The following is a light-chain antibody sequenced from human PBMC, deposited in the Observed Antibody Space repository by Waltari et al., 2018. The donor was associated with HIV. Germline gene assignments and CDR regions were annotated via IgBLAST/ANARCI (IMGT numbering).Light chain of an antibody. J-gene: IGLJ3*02. CDR1: SSNIGSNY. V-gene: IGLV1-47*01. CDR2: RNN. Sequence: TPGQRVTISCSGSSSNIGSNYVYWYQQLPGTTPKLLIYRNNQRPSGVPDRFSGSKSGTSASLAISGLRSEDEADYYCAAWDDSLSGWEFGGGTKLTVL. CDR3: AAWDDSLSGWE.